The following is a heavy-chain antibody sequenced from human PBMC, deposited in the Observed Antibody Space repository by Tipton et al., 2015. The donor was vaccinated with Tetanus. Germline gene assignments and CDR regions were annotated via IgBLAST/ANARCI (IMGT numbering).Heavy chain of an antibody. CDR3: ARLTGHSMDVVDYYYFGMDV. J-gene: IGHJ6*02. CDR1: GGSVSGGDYH. Sequence: LRLSCTVSGGSVSGGDYHWSWIRQPPGKGLEWIGYIYYTGSTNYNPSLKSGVTISLDTSKNQFSLKLTSVSAADTAVYYCARLTGHSMDVVDYYYFGMDVWGQGTKVTVSS. V-gene: IGHV4-61*08. CDR2: IYYTGST. D-gene: IGHD2-21*01.